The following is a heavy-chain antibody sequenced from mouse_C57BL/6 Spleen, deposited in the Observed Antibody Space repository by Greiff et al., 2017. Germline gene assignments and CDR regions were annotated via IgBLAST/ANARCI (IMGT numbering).Heavy chain of an antibody. Sequence: VQLKESGGDLVKPGGSLKLSCAASGFTFSSYGMSWVRQTPDKRLEWVATISSGGSYTYYPDSVKGRFTISRDNAKNTLYLQMSSLKSEDTAMYYCARHADYGSSGYFDVWGTGTTVTVSS. J-gene: IGHJ1*03. D-gene: IGHD1-1*01. CDR2: ISSGGSYT. V-gene: IGHV5-6*01. CDR3: ARHADYGSSGYFDV. CDR1: GFTFSSYG.